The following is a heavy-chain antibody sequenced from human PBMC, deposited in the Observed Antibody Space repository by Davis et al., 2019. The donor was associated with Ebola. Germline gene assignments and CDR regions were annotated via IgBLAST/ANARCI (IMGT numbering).Heavy chain of an antibody. CDR3: ARPGSYFPFDAFDI. CDR2: ISYDGSNK. CDR1: GFTFSSYG. J-gene: IGHJ3*02. D-gene: IGHD1-26*01. Sequence: PGGSLRPSCAASGFTFSSYGMHWVRQAPGKGLEWVAVISYDGSNKYYADSVKGRFTISRDNAKNSLYLQMNSLRDEDTAVYYCARPGSYFPFDAFDIWGQGTMVTVSS. V-gene: IGHV3-30*03.